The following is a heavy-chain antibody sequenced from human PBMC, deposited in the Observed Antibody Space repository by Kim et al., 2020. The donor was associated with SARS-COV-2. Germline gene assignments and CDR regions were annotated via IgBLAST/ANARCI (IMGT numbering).Heavy chain of an antibody. D-gene: IGHD3-10*01. J-gene: IGHJ4*02. Sequence: ICYADSVKGRFTISRAKAKNSLYLNMNSPRDEDTAVYYCASQGPGSYDGYWGQGTLVTVSS. V-gene: IGHV3-48*02. CDR2: I. CDR3: ASQGPGSYDGY.